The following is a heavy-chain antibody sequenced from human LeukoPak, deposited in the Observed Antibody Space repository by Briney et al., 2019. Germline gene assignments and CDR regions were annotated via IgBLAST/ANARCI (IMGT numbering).Heavy chain of an antibody. V-gene: IGHV3-74*01. J-gene: IGHJ4*02. D-gene: IGHD3-10*01. CDR1: GFFFNTYW. CDR2: INSDGSKT. Sequence: GGSLRLSCAASGFFFNTYWMHWVRQAPGKGLVWVSRINSDGSKTSHADSVKGGFTISIDNAKNTLYLQMNVLRAQDTAVYYCAREGSLEYYFDYWGRGTLVTVSS. CDR3: AREGSLEYYFDY.